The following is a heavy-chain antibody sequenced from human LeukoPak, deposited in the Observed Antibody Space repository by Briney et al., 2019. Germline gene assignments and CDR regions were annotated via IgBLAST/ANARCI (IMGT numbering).Heavy chain of an antibody. J-gene: IGHJ5*02. CDR3: ARDGGLYCSSTSCYEDNWFDP. CDR1: GYTFTGYY. D-gene: IGHD2-2*01. Sequence: ASVKVSCKASGYTFTGYYMHWVRQAPGQGLEWMGRINPNSGGTNYAQKFQGRVTMTRDTSISTAYMELSRLRSDDTAVYYCARDGGLYCSSTSCYEDNWFDPWGQGTLVTVSS. CDR2: INPNSGGT. V-gene: IGHV1-2*06.